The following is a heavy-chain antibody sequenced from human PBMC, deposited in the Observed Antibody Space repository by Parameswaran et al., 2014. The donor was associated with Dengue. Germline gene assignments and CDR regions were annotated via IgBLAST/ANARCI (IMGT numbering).Heavy chain of an antibody. D-gene: IGHD3-10*01. CDR2: INSDGSTT. J-gene: IGHJ6*02. V-gene: IGHV3-74*01. CDR3: ASRAPSYYHYGLDV. Sequence: VRQMPGKGLVWVSRINSDGSTTSYADSLKGRFTVSRDNAKNTLYLQMNSLRAEDTAVYYCASRAPSYYHYGLDVWGQGTTVTVSS.